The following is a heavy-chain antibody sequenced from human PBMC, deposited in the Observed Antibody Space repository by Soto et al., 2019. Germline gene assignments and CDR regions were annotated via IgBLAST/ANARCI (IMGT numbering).Heavy chain of an antibody. V-gene: IGHV4-34*01. D-gene: IGHD6-13*01. J-gene: IGHJ6*02. CDR3: AREYRGSSWWADYGMDV. CDR2: INHSGST. Sequence: WATLSLTCAVYGGSFSGYYWSWIRQPPGKGLEWIGEINHSGSTNYNPSLKSRVTISVDTSKNQFSLKLSSVTAADTAVYYCAREYRGSSWWADYGMDVWGQGTTVTVSS. CDR1: GGSFSGYY.